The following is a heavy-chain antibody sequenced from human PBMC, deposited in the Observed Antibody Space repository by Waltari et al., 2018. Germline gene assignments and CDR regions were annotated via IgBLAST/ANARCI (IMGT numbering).Heavy chain of an antibody. V-gene: IGHV4-34*01. CDR1: GGSFTGHY. CDR3: ARGRGWEDLVAGDYYYGMDV. J-gene: IGHJ6*02. Sequence: QLHLQQWGAGLLRPSATLSLTCGVDGGSFTGHYWCWLRQTPGKGLEWIGEVNQSGHTNYNPSLTSRVTISVDTSKSQFFLTLISVTAADTAVYYCARGRGWEDLVAGDYYYGMDVWGQGTTVTVSS. D-gene: IGHD6-19*01. CDR2: VNQSGHT.